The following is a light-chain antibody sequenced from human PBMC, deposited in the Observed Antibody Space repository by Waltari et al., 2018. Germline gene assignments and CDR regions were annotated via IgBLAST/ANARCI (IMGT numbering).Light chain of an antibody. CDR3: QQYYSTPT. Sequence: DIQMTQSPSSLSASVGDRVTITCRASQGISNSLAWYQQKPGKAPTLLLYAASRLEIGVPSMVSGSGSGTDFTLTISSLPPEDFATYYCQQYYSTPTFGQGTRLEIK. CDR1: QGISNS. CDR2: AAS. V-gene: IGKV1-NL1*01. J-gene: IGKJ5*01.